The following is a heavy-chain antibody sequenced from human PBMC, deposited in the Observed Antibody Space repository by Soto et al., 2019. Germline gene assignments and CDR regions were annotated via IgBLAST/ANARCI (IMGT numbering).Heavy chain of an antibody. Sequence: QVQLVQSGAELKKPGSAVKVSCKASGGTFSSSAISWVRQAPGQGLEWMGGIIPVFDTTNYAQKFQGRVTITAAESTSTAYMELSSLRSEDTAVYYCAIYSGYDYKYFDYWGQGTLVTVSS. V-gene: IGHV1-69*12. CDR3: AIYSGYDYKYFDY. J-gene: IGHJ4*02. D-gene: IGHD5-12*01. CDR2: IIPVFDTT. CDR1: GGTFSSSA.